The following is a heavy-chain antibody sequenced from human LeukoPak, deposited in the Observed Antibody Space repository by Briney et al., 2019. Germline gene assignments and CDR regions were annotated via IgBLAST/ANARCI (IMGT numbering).Heavy chain of an antibody. CDR2: INSDGYSI. D-gene: IGHD6-19*01. J-gene: IGHJ5*01. CDR1: GFTFSGYW. Sequence: GGSLRLSCVASGFTFSGYWMHWVRQAPGKGLVWVSRINSDGYSIKYADSVKGRFTISRDNAKNTLYLQMNSLIAEDTAVYFCTRAGYSSGFDSWGQGTLVTVSS. CDR3: TRAGYSSGFDS. V-gene: IGHV3-74*01.